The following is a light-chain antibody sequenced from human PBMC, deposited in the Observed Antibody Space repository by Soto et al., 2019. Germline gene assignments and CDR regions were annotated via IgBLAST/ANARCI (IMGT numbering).Light chain of an antibody. CDR2: DVS. CDR3: CSYAGSYTWV. V-gene: IGLV2-11*01. CDR1: SSDVGAYNF. J-gene: IGLJ2*01. Sequence: QSALTQPRSVSGSPGQSVTISCTGTSSDVGAYNFVSWYQQHPGKAPKLMIYDVSKRPPGVPDRFSGSKSGNTASLTISGLQAEDEADYYCCSYAGSYTWVFGGGTKVTVL.